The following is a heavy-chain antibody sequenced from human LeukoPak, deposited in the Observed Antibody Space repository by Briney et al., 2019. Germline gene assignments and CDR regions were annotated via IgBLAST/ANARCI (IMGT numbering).Heavy chain of an antibody. Sequence: SETLSLTCTVSGGSISSYYWSWLRQPPGKGLEWIGNIFYSGSTYYSPSLKSRVTISLDTSRNQFSLKLNSVTAADTAVYYCAKSNGYGLVDIWGQGTMVTVSS. CDR3: AKSNGYGLVDI. CDR1: GGSISSYY. D-gene: IGHD3-10*01. CDR2: IFYSGST. J-gene: IGHJ3*02. V-gene: IGHV4-59*12.